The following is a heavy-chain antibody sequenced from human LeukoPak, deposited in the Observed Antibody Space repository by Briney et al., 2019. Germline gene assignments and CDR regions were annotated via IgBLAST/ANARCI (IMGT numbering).Heavy chain of an antibody. CDR1: GFTVNSNY. V-gene: IGHV3-53*01. D-gene: IGHD3-10*01. Sequence: PGGSLRLSCAASGFTVNSNYMNWVRQAPGKGLEWVSLIYGGGTTYYANSVKARFTISRDNSKNTLYLQMNSLRAEDTAVYFCARDPYGSGAFDIWGQGTMVTVSS. J-gene: IGHJ3*02. CDR2: IYGGGTT. CDR3: ARDPYGSGAFDI.